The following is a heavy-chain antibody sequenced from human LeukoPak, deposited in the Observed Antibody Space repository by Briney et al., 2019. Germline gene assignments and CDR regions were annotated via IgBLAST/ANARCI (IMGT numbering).Heavy chain of an antibody. CDR1: GGSISSNY. V-gene: IGHV4-4*07. Sequence: SETLSLTCTVSGGSISSNYWTWIRQPAGKGLEWIGRIYTSGSYNYNPSLNSRVTMSVDTSRNQVSLRVRSVTAADTAVYHCATEGDSTAELAYWGQGTLVTVSS. CDR3: ATEGDSTAELAY. J-gene: IGHJ4*02. CDR2: IYTSGSY. D-gene: IGHD2/OR15-2a*01.